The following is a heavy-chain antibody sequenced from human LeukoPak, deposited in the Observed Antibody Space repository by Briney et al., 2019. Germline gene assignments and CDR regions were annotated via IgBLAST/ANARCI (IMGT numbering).Heavy chain of an antibody. CDR1: EGSISSNSYY. CDR2: IYYSGST. J-gene: IGHJ4*02. D-gene: IGHD3-22*01. V-gene: IGHV4-39*01. Sequence: PSETLSLTCTVSEGSISSNSYYWGWIRQPPGKGLEWIGSIYYSGSTYYSPSLKSRVAISVDTSKNQFSLKLSSLTAADTAVYYCARRRVPYDSSGVYDYWGQGTLVIVSS. CDR3: ARRRVPYDSSGVYDY.